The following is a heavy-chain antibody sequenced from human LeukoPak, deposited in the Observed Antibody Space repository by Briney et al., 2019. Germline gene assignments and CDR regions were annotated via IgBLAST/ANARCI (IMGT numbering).Heavy chain of an antibody. CDR2: IYTSGST. V-gene: IGHV4-4*09. J-gene: IGHJ6*03. D-gene: IGHD1-7*01. CDR1: GGSISSYY. Sequence: PSETLSLTCTASGGSISSYYWSWIRQPPGKGLEWIGYIYTSGSTNYNPSLKSRVTISVDTSKNQFSLKLSSVTAADTAVYYCARGPRYNWNYSYYMDVWGKGTTVTVSS. CDR3: ARGPRYNWNYSYYMDV.